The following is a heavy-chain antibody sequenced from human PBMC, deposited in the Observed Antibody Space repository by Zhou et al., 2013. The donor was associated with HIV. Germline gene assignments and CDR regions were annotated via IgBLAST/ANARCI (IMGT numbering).Heavy chain of an antibody. Sequence: QVQLVQSGAEVKKPGSSVKVSCKASGGPFSTISNYAISWVRQAPGQGLEWMGGIVPIFGTPNYAQNFQGRVTITTDESTSTAYMELSSLRSEDTAVYYCASRLGDRRGSWGPGTLVTVSS. D-gene: IGHD3-10*01. CDR1: GGPFSTISNYA. V-gene: IGHV1-69*05. CDR3: ASRLGDRRGS. CDR2: IVPIFGTP. J-gene: IGHJ5*02.